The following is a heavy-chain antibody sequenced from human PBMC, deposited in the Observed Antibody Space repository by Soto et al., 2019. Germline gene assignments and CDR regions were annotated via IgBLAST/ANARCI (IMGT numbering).Heavy chain of an antibody. D-gene: IGHD4-17*01. V-gene: IGHV1-18*01. CDR2: ISAYNGNT. CDR1: GYTFTSYG. CDR3: ARDVGSPTTVNYFDY. J-gene: IGHJ4*02. Sequence: ASVKVSCKASGYTFTSYGISWVRQAPGQGLEWMGWISAYNGNTNYAQKLQGRVTMTTDTSTSTAYMELRSLRSDDTAVYYCARDVGSPTTVNYFDYWGQGTLVTVSS.